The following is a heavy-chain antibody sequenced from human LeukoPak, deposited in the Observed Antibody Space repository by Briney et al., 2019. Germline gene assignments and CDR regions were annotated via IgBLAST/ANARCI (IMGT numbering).Heavy chain of an antibody. CDR2: IKPGGSEK. V-gene: IGHV3-7*01. Sequence: HTGGSLRLSCVASGFTFSSHHMNWVPHTPGKGREAVATIKPGGSEKYYVDSVKGRFTISRDNAKSSLYLQMNSLSDEETGVYFCARMSSYCDYWGQGTLVTVSS. CDR1: GFTFSSHH. J-gene: IGHJ4*02. CDR3: ARMSSYCDY. D-gene: IGHD2-2*01.